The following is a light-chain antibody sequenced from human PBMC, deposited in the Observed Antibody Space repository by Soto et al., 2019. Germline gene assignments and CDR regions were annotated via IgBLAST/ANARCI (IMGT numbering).Light chain of an antibody. CDR3: SSYTSSSTLGV. V-gene: IGLV2-14*03. CDR2: DVS. CDR1: SSDVGGNKY. Sequence: QSVLTQPASVSGSPGQSITISCTGTSSDVGGNKYVSWYQHYPGKAPKLMICDVSNRPSGVSNRFSGSKSGNTASLTISGLQAEDEADYYCSSYTSSSTLGVFGTGTKVTVL. J-gene: IGLJ1*01.